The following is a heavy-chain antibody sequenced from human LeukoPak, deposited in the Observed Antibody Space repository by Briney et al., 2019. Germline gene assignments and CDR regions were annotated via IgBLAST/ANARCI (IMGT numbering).Heavy chain of an antibody. J-gene: IGHJ4*02. Sequence: GGSLRLSCEASGFSFSNYWMTWVRQAPGKGLEWVADINQNGGQSYYVDSVKGRFTLSRDNAKNSLFLQLNSLRAEDTAVYYCVKNSGRYCLDYWGQG. CDR3: VKNSGRYCLDY. D-gene: IGHD6-25*01. CDR2: INQNGGQS. V-gene: IGHV3-7*03. CDR1: GFSFSNYW.